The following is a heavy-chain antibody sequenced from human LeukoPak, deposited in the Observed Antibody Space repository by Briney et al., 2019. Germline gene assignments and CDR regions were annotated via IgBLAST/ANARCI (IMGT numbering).Heavy chain of an antibody. D-gene: IGHD2-2*01. CDR3: ARYHVLNRGVNWFDP. CDR2: IYHSGST. V-gene: IGHV4-38-2*02. J-gene: IGHJ5*02. Sequence: SETLSLTCTVSGYSISSGYYWGWIRQPPGKGLEWIGSIYHSGSTYYNPSLKSRVTISVDTSKNQFSLKLSSVTAADTAVYYCARYHVLNRGVNWFDPWGQGTLVTVSS. CDR1: GYSISSGYY.